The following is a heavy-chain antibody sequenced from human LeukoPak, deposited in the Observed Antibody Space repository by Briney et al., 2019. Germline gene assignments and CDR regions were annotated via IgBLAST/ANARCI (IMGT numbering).Heavy chain of an antibody. D-gene: IGHD6-13*01. Sequence: SETLSLTCTVSGGSISSYYWSWIRRPAGKGLEWIGRIYTSGSTNYNPSLKSRVTMSVDTSKNQFSLELSSVTAADTAVYYCAGGIAAAIDPWGQGTLVTVSS. J-gene: IGHJ5*02. CDR1: GGSISSYY. V-gene: IGHV4-4*07. CDR3: AGGIAAAIDP. CDR2: IYTSGST.